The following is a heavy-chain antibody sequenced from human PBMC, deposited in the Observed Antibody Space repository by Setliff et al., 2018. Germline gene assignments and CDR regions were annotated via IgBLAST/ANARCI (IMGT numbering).Heavy chain of an antibody. CDR1: GASISSNY. V-gene: IGHV4-59*01. CDR2: IYYNGTT. J-gene: IGHJ4*02. D-gene: IGHD6-6*01. CDR3: TSTPRGGINITTRAGAFDS. Sequence: PSETLSLTCSVSGASISSNYWSWIRQSPGKGLEWIGYIYYNGTTRYSPSLKSRVTISVDTSKNQFSLRLTPVTAADTAVYYRTSTPRGGINITTRAGAFDSWGQGTLVTVSS.